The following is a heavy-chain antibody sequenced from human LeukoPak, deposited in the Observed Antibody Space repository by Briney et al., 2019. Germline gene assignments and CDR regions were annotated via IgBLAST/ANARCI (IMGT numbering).Heavy chain of an antibody. V-gene: IGHV3-66*01. J-gene: IGHJ4*02. D-gene: IGHD6-19*01. CDR2: IYSGGST. CDR1: GFTVSSNY. Sequence: GGSLRLSCAASGFTVSSNYMSWVRQAPGKGLEWVSVIYSGGSTYYADSVKGRFTISRDNSKNTLYLQMNSLRAEDTAVYYCARRGAVAGDNHFDYWGQGTLVTVSS. CDR3: ARRGAVAGDNHFDY.